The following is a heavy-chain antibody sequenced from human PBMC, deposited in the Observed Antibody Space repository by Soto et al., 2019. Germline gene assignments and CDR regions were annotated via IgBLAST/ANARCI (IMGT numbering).Heavy chain of an antibody. V-gene: IGHV1-8*01. D-gene: IGHD6-13*01. CDR3: ARGWQGTQMVLLQDNRFDP. Sequence: ASVKVSCKASGYTFTSYDINWVRQATGQGLEWMGWMNPNSGNTGYAQKFQGRVTMTRNTSISTAYMELSSLRSEDTAVYYCARGWQGTQMVLLQDNRFDPWGQGTLVPVSS. J-gene: IGHJ5*02. CDR2: MNPNSGNT. CDR1: GYTFTSYD.